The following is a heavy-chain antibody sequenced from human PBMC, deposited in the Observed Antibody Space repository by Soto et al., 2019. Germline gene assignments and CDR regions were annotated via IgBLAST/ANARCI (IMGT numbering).Heavy chain of an antibody. CDR3: TRSYISSSYWFDP. J-gene: IGHJ5*02. CDR2: MNSNSGNT. D-gene: IGHD6-6*01. CDR1: GYTFSSYD. Sequence: ASVKVSCKASGYTFSSYDINWVRQATGQGLEWMGWMNSNSGNTGYAQTFQGRVTMTRNTSISTAYMELSSLRSEDTAMYYCTRSYISSSYWFDPWGQGTLVTVSS. V-gene: IGHV1-8*01.